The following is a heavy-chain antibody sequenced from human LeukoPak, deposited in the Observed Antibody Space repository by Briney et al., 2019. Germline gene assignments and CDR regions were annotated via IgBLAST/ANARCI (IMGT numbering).Heavy chain of an antibody. J-gene: IGHJ6*03. CDR1: GYTLTELS. CDR3: ATGRAAAGTDYYYYMDV. D-gene: IGHD6-13*01. CDR2: FDPEDGET. Sequence: ASVKVSCKVSGYTLTELSMHWVRQAPGKGLEWMGGFDPEDGETIYAQKFQGRVTMTEDTSTDTAYMELSSLRSEDTAVYYCATGRAAAGTDYYYYMDVWGKGTTVTVSS. V-gene: IGHV1-24*01.